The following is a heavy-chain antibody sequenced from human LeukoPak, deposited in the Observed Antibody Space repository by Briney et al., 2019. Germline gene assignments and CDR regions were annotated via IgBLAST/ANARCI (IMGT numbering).Heavy chain of an antibody. CDR3: ARDSGTTGEVKFDP. J-gene: IGHJ5*02. D-gene: IGHD3-10*01. CDR2: IYTSGTI. Sequence: SETLSLTCTVSGGSFSSYYWSWIRQPAGTALEWSGRIYTSGTITYNPSLKSRVTMPVDTSKNQFSLKLSSVTAADTAVYYCARDSGTTGEVKFDPWGQGTLVTVSS. CDR1: GGSFSSYY. V-gene: IGHV4-4*07.